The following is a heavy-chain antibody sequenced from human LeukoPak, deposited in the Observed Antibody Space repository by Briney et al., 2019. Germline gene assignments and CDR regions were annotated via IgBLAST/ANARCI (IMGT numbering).Heavy chain of an antibody. D-gene: IGHD1-14*01. J-gene: IGHJ4*02. CDR2: INPNSGAT. CDR3: ARLNGNHFDY. CDR1: GYTFTGYH. V-gene: IGHV1-2*02. Sequence: APVKVSCKASGYTFTGYHMHWVRQAPGQGLEWMAWINPNSGATDYAQKFQGRVTMTRDTSTSTAYMGLSRLRSDDTAVYYCARLNGNHFDYWGQGTLVTVSS.